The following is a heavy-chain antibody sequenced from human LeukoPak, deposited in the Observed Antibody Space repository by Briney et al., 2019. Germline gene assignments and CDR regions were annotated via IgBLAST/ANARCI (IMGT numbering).Heavy chain of an antibody. CDR2: ISSSSSTI. J-gene: IGHJ4*02. D-gene: IGHD1-1*01. Sequence: PGGSLRLSCAVSGFTFSSYSMNWVRQAPGKGLEWVSYISSSSSTIYYADSVKGRFTISRDNAKNSLYLQMNSLRAEDTAVYYCAREATNGPRTTVARETIDYWGQGTLVTVSS. V-gene: IGHV3-48*01. CDR3: AREATNGPRTTVARETIDY. CDR1: GFTFSSYS.